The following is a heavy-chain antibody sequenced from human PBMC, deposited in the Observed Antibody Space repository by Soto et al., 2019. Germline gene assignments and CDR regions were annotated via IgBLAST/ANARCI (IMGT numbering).Heavy chain of an antibody. D-gene: IGHD2-8*01. CDR2: IYYSGST. CDR1: GGSISSGGYY. Sequence: SETLSLTCTVSGGSISSGGYYWSWIRQHPGKGLEWIGYIYYSGSTYYNPSLKSRVTISVDTSKNQFSLKLSSVTAADTAVYYCARVGAPIVLMVYAQEGWFDPWGQGTLVTVSS. V-gene: IGHV4-31*03. J-gene: IGHJ5*02. CDR3: ARVGAPIVLMVYAQEGWFDP.